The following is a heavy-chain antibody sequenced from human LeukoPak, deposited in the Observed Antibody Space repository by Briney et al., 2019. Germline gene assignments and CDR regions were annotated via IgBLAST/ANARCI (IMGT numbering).Heavy chain of an antibody. J-gene: IGHJ4*02. D-gene: IGHD4-11*01. CDR1: GFTFSSYA. V-gene: IGHV3-23*01. CDR2: ISGSGRDT. CDR3: AKVLWVADYTDYIYFDY. Sequence: GGSLRLSCAASGFTFSSYAMSWVRQVPGKGLVWVSSISGSGRDTYYADSVKGRFTISRDTSQSTLYLQMNSLRVDDTAVYFCAKVLWVADYTDYIYFDYWGQGTLVAVSS.